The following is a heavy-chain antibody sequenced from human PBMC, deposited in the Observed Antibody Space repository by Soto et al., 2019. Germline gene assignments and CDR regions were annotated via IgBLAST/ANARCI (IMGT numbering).Heavy chain of an antibody. D-gene: IGHD6-13*01. CDR1: GFTFSSYA. CDR3: ATDLSDSSSWYVEAHWFDP. CDR2: ISGSGGST. Sequence: GGSLRLSCAASGFTFSSYAMSWVRQAPGKGLEWVSAISGSGGSTYYADSVKGRFTISRDNSKNTLYLQMNSLRAEDTAVYYCATDLSDSSSWYVEAHWFDPWGQGTLVTVSS. V-gene: IGHV3-23*01. J-gene: IGHJ5*02.